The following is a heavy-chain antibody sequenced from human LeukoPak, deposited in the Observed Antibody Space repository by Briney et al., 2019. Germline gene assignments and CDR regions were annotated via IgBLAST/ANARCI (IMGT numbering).Heavy chain of an antibody. V-gene: IGHV4-39*01. CDR3: ARHKDYYYSYMDV. CDR2: IYYSGST. CDR1: GGSISSSSYY. J-gene: IGHJ6*03. Sequence: SETLSLTCFVSGGSISSSSYYWGWIRQPPGKGLEWIGSIYYSGSTYYNPSLTSRVTISVDTSKNQFSLKLSSVTAADTAVYYCARHKDYYYSYMDVWGKGTTVTISS.